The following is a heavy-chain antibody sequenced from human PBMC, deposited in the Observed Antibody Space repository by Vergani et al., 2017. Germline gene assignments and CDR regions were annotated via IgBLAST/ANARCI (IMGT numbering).Heavy chain of an antibody. CDR2: ISSSSSYI. J-gene: IGHJ4*02. CDR1: GFNFSSYS. Sequence: EVQLVESGGGLVKPGGSLRLSCAASGFNFSSYSMNWVRQAPGKGLEWVSSISSSSSYIYYADSVKGRFTISRDNAKNSLYLQMNSLRAEDTAVYYCARDNYGDYVGFDYWGQGTLVTVSS. CDR3: ARDNYGDYVGFDY. V-gene: IGHV3-21*01. D-gene: IGHD4-17*01.